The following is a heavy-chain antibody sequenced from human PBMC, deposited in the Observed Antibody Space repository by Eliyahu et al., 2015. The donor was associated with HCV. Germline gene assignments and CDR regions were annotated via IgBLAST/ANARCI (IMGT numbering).Heavy chain of an antibody. J-gene: IGHJ4*02. Sequence: VYGSSFRSYFWTWIRQPPGKGLEWIGEIHPDGSTTYNPSLKSRVIISLDTSKNQFSLKLSSVTATDTAVYYCARGRGIYCSGVSCQNAFDYWGQGTLVTVSS. CDR1: GSSFRSYF. D-gene: IGHD2-15*01. V-gene: IGHV4-34*01. CDR2: IHPDGST. CDR3: ARGRGIYCSGVSCQNAFDY.